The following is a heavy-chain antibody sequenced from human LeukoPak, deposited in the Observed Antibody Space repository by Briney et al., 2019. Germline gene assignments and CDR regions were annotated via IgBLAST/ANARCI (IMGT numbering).Heavy chain of an antibody. J-gene: IGHJ1*01. D-gene: IGHD3-22*01. V-gene: IGHV3-7*01. CDR3: AKYPYYYDSSGYYAEYFQH. Sequence: PGGSLRLSCAASGFTFSSFWMSWVRQAPGKGLEWVANIKQDGGEKYYVDSVKGRFTISRDNSKNTLYLQMNSLRAEDTAVSYCAKYPYYYDSSGYYAEYFQHWGQGTLVTVSS. CDR2: IKQDGGEK. CDR1: GFTFSSFW.